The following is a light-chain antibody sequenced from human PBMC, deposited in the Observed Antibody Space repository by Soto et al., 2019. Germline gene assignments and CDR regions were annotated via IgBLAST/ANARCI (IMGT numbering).Light chain of an antibody. CDR2: KAS. CDR3: QLSKA. V-gene: IGKV1-5*03. CDR1: QSISSW. J-gene: IGKJ1*01. Sequence: DIQMTQSPSTLSASVGDRVTITCRASQSISSWLAWYQQKPGKAPKLLIYKASSLESGVPSRFSGSGSGTEFTLTISSLQPDDFATYYCQLSKAFGQGTKVEIK.